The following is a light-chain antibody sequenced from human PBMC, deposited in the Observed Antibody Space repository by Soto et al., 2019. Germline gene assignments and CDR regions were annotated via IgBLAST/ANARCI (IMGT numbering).Light chain of an antibody. V-gene: IGKV1-6*01. CDR1: QGISND. J-gene: IGKJ1*01. Sequence: AILMTQSPASLSSSLGDRVTITCRASQGISNDLVWYHQKPAKAPKLLIYAASSIQTGVPARFSGSGSGTDFTLTISRLQPEDFATYYCLQDYNSPRTFGQGTKVEIK. CDR2: AAS. CDR3: LQDYNSPRT.